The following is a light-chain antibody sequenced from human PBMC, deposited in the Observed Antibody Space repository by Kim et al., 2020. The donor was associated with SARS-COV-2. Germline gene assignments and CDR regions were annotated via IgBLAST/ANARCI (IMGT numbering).Light chain of an antibody. Sequence: DIQMTQSPSTLSASVGDRVTITCRASQSISSWLAWYQQKPGKAPNLLIYKASSLESGVPSRFSGSGSGTEFTLTISSLQPDDFAVYYCLHYNSYSPGYTFGQGAKLEI. CDR2: KAS. V-gene: IGKV1-5*03. CDR1: QSISSW. CDR3: LHYNSYSPGYT. J-gene: IGKJ2*01.